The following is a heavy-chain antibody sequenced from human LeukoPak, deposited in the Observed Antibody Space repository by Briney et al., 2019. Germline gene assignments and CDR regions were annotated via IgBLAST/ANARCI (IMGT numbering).Heavy chain of an antibody. CDR1: GFTFSSYW. V-gene: IGHV3-74*01. D-gene: IGHD2-15*01. J-gene: IGHJ3*02. Sequence: QPGGSLRLSCAASGFTFSSYWMHWVRQAPGKGLVWVSRINSDGSSTSYADSVKGRFTISRDNAKNTLYLQMNSLRAEDTAVYYCAREGVVEGAAFDIWGQGTMVTVSS. CDR2: INSDGSST. CDR3: AREGVVEGAAFDI.